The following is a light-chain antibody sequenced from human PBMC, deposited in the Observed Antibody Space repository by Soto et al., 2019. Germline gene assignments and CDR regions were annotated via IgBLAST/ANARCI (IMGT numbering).Light chain of an antibody. Sequence: EIVLTQSPATLSLSPGERATLSCRASQSVSSYLAWYQQKPGQAPRLLIYDASNRATGIPARSSGSGSVTDFTLTISSLEPEDFAVYYCQQRSNWPPGFGQGTRLEIK. CDR2: DAS. V-gene: IGKV3-11*01. CDR3: QQRSNWPPG. CDR1: QSVSSY. J-gene: IGKJ5*01.